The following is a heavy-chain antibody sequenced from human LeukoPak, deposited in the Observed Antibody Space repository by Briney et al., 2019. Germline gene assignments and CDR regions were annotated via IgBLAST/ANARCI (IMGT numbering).Heavy chain of an antibody. Sequence: ASVKVSCKASGYTFTSYYMHWVRQAPGQGLEWMGIINPSGGSTSYAQKFQGRVTMTRDMSTSTVYMELSSLRSEDTAVYYCARERYYYDSSGYYYFDYWGQGTLVTVSS. CDR1: GYTFTSYY. J-gene: IGHJ4*02. D-gene: IGHD3-22*01. V-gene: IGHV1-46*01. CDR2: INPSGGST. CDR3: ARERYYYDSSGYYYFDY.